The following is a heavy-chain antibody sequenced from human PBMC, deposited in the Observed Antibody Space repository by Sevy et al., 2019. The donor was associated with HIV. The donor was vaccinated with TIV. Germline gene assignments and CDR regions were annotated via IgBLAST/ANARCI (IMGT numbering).Heavy chain of an antibody. CDR1: GGSVSRGSYY. V-gene: IGHV4-61*01. D-gene: IGHD4-4*01. Sequence: SETLSLTSTVSGGSVSRGSYYGRWIRQPPGKSLEWIGYIYYSGSTNYNPSLKSRVTISVDTSKNQFSLKLSSVTAADTAVYYCARDKKTVTTHYGMDVWGQGTTVTVSS. J-gene: IGHJ6*02. CDR2: IYYSGST. CDR3: ARDKKTVTTHYGMDV.